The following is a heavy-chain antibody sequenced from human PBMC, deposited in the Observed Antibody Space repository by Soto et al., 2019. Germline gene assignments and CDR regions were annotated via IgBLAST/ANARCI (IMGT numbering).Heavy chain of an antibody. CDR1: GYSINSGCY. CDR2: VFHSGTT. CDR3: AKDPRYYKNIDYSDS. D-gene: IGHD3-22*01. V-gene: IGHV4-38-2*02. J-gene: IGHJ4*02. Sequence: SETLSLNCSVSGYSINSGCYWGWIRQPPGKGLEWIGSVFHSGTTYYTPSLRARVSISVDTSKNQFSLDLRSVTAADTAVYYCAKDPRYYKNIDYSDSWGRGTLVTVSS.